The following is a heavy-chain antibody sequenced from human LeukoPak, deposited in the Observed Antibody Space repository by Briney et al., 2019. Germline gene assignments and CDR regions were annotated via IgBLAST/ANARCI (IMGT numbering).Heavy chain of an antibody. CDR3: AKDRMTTLDY. CDR2: IRYDGSNK. V-gene: IGHV3-30*02. CDR1: GFTFSSYG. Sequence: GGSLRLSCAASGFTFSSYGMHWVRQAPGKGLEWVAFIRYDGSNKNYADSVKGRFTISRDNSKNTLYLQMDSLRAEDTAVYYCAKDRMTTLDYWGQGTLVTVSS. D-gene: IGHD4-11*01. J-gene: IGHJ4*02.